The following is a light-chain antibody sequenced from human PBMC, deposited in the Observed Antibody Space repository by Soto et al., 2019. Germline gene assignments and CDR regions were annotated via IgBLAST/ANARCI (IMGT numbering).Light chain of an antibody. CDR1: QGISSY. V-gene: IGKV1-9*01. J-gene: IGKJ5*01. CDR3: HLLIYDRLT. Sequence: VREKGTITWRASQGISSYLAWYQQKPGKAPKLLIYAASTLQSGVPSRFSGSGSLIDLTHTVYDLDLEYWHTYCCHLLIYDRLTFGAGTRLEIK. CDR2: AAS.